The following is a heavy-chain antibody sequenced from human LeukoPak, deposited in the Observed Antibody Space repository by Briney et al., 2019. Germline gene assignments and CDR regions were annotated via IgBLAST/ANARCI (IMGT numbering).Heavy chain of an antibody. D-gene: IGHD3-22*01. CDR1: GVSISSYY. CDR3: ARFLAYDDSSGYYPDAFDI. CDR2: IYYSGST. J-gene: IGHJ3*02. V-gene: IGHV4-59*01. Sequence: PSETLSLTCTVSGVSISSYYWSWIRQPPGKGLEWIGSIYYSGSTNYNPSLKRRVTISVDTSKNQFSLKLSSVTAADTAVYYCARFLAYDDSSGYYPDAFDIWGQGTMVTVSS.